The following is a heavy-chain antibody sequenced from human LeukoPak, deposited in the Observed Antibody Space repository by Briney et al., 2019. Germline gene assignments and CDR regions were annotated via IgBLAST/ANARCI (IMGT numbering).Heavy chain of an antibody. Sequence: SQTLSLTCTVSGGSISSGGYYWSWIRQHPGKGLEWIGYIYYSGSTYYNPSLKSRVTISVDTSKNQFSLKLSSVTAADTAVYYCARSRMVRGVIPLYYFDYWGQGTLVTVSS. V-gene: IGHV4-31*03. CDR1: GGSISSGGYY. J-gene: IGHJ4*02. CDR3: ARSRMVRGVIPLYYFDY. D-gene: IGHD3-10*01. CDR2: IYYSGST.